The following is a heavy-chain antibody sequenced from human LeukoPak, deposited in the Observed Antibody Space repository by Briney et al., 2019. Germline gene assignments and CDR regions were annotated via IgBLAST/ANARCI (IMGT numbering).Heavy chain of an antibody. J-gene: IGHJ4*02. V-gene: IGHV3-11*06. CDR3: ARLGSIAAAGTPDY. CDR1: GFTFSDYY. Sequence: PGGSLRLSCAASGFTFSDYYMSWIRQAPGKGLEWVSYISGTSSYTTYADSVKGRFTISRDNAKNSLYLQMHSLRGEDTAVYYCARLGSIAAAGTPDYWGQGTLVTVCS. CDR2: ISGTSSYT. D-gene: IGHD6-13*01.